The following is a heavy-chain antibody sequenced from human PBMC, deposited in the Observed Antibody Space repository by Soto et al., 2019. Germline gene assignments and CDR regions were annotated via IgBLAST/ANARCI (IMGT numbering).Heavy chain of an antibody. V-gene: IGHV3-15*07. CDR1: GFTFSSGW. CDR2: IKRRTDGGTT. D-gene: IGHD3-10*01. Sequence: EVQLVESGGGLVKPGGSLRLSCVASGFTFSSGWMNWVRQAPGKGLEWVGRIKRRTDGGTTDYAAPAKGRFTISRDDSKNTLYLQKNTLKTEDTAVYYCTTDLHAILWVGESYQYGVEVWGQGTTVTVSS. CDR3: TTDLHAILWVGESYQYGVEV. J-gene: IGHJ6*02.